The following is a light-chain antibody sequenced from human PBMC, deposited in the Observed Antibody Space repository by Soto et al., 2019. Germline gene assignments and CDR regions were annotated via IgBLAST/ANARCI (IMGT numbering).Light chain of an antibody. CDR2: GAS. J-gene: IGKJ5*01. CDR3: QPYGGSVPIT. V-gene: IGKV3-20*01. Sequence: EIVLTQSPGTLSLSPGERATLSCRASQSVSSAYLAWYQQKPGQAPRLLISGASSRATGIPDRFSGSGSGTDFSLTISGLEPEDFAVYYCQPYGGSVPITFGQGTRLDIK. CDR1: QSVSSAY.